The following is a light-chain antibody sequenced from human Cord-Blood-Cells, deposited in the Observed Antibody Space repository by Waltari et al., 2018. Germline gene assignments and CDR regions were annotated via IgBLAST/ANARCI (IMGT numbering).Light chain of an antibody. CDR2: GAS. V-gene: IGKV3-20*01. CDR3: QQYGSSPLT. J-gene: IGKJ4*01. CDR1: QSVSSSY. Sequence: EIVLTQSPGTLSLSPGERATLSCRASQSVSSSYLAWYQQKPGQAPRLLIYGASSSATGIPDRFSGSGSETDFTLTISRLEPEDFAVYYCQQYGSSPLTFGGGIKVEIK.